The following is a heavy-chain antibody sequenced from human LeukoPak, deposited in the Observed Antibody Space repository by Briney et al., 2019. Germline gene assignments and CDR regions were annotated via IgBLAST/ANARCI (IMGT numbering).Heavy chain of an antibody. CDR1: GFTFSNFW. CDR3: AKYVWGSYRQRGYFDY. CDR2: ISGSGGST. V-gene: IGHV3-23*01. Sequence: PGGSLRLSCTASGFTFSNFWMGWVRQAPGKGLEWVSAISGSGGSTYYADSVKGRFTISRDNSKNTLYLQMNSLRAEDTAVYYCAKYVWGSYRQRGYFDYWGQGTLVTVSS. J-gene: IGHJ4*02. D-gene: IGHD3-16*02.